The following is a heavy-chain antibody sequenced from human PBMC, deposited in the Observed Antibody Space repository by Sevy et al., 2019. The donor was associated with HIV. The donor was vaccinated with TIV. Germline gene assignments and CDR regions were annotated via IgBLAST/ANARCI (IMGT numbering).Heavy chain of an antibody. V-gene: IGHV1-18*01. D-gene: IGHD3-10*01. CDR1: GYTFTXXG. J-gene: IGHJ4*01. Sequence: ASVKVSCKASGYTFTXXGITWVRQAPGQGLEWMGWISGYNGNTKYAQNLQGRVTMTTDTSTSTAYMELRSLRSDDTAVYYCARDESXXLXXVXXXXWGXXTLVTVSS. CDR3: ARDESXXLXXVXXXX. CDR2: ISGYNGNT.